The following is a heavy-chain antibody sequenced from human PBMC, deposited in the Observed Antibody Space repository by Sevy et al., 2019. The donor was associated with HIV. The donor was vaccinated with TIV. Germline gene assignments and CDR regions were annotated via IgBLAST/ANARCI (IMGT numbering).Heavy chain of an antibody. CDR1: GASISSSGYY. CDR2: INYSGST. J-gene: IGHJ4*02. CDR3: AGPILTYNNGWSYYDY. D-gene: IGHD6-19*01. Sequence: SETLSLTCTVSGASISSSGYYWGWIRQPPGKGLEWIASINYSGSTFYNPSLKSRVTISADTSKNQFSLDLNSVTAADTAIYYRAGPILTYNNGWSYYDYWGQGTVVTVSS. V-gene: IGHV4-39*01.